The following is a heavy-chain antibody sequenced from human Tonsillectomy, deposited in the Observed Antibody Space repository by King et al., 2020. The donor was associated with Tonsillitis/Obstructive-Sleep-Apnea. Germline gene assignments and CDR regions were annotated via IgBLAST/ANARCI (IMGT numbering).Heavy chain of an antibody. CDR1: GFTVSSNY. CDR3: ARKYYDILTGYYEGDYFDY. V-gene: IGHV3-53*01. Sequence: VQLVESGGGLIQPGGSLRLSCAASGFTVSSNYMSWVRQAPGKGLEWVSVIYSGGSTYYADSVKGRFTISRDNSKNTLYLHMNSLRAEDTAVYYCARKYYDILTGYYEGDYFDYWGQGTLVTVSS. D-gene: IGHD3-9*01. J-gene: IGHJ4*02. CDR2: IYSGGST.